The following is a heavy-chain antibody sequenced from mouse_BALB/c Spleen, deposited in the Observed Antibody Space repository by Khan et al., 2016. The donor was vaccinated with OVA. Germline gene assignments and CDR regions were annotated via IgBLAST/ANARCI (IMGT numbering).Heavy chain of an antibody. CDR1: GYTFTSYD. CDR2: IFPGDDTT. Sequence: QVQLQQSGTELVKPGASVKLSCKASGYTFTSYDINWVRQRPEQGLEWIGWIFPGDDTTNYNEKFKGKATLTTDKSSSTAYMQLSRLSSEDSAVXCCARMRGSMDYWGQGTSVTVSS. J-gene: IGHJ4*01. V-gene: IGHV1-85*01. CDR3: ARMRGSMDY.